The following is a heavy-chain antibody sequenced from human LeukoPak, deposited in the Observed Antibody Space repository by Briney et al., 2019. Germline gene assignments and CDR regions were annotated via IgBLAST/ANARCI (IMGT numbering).Heavy chain of an antibody. D-gene: IGHD5-18*01. J-gene: IGHJ4*02. V-gene: IGHV3-23*01. CDR1: GFTFSSYW. CDR2: ISNNGGYT. CDR3: ARVVDTAMGY. Sequence: PGGSLRLSCAASGFTFSSYWMNWARQAPGKGLEWVSAISNNGGYTYYADSVQGRFTISRDNSKSTLCLQMNSLRAEDTAVYYCARVVDTAMGYWGQGTLVTVSS.